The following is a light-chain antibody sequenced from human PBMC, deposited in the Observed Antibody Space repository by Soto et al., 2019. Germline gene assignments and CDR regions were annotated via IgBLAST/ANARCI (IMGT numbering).Light chain of an antibody. CDR3: QHRSNWLA. CDR2: GAS. CDR1: QSVSSN. Sequence: EIVMTQSPVTLSVSPGERATLSCRASQSVSSNLAWYQQKPGQAPRLLIYGASTRATGIPARFSGSGSGTDFTLTITSLEPEDFAVYYCQHRSNWLAFGGGAKADIK. J-gene: IGKJ4*01. V-gene: IGKV3-11*01.